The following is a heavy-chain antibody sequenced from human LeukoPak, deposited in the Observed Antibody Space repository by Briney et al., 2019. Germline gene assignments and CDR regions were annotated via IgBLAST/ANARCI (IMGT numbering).Heavy chain of an antibody. CDR3: ARGKYYDFWSGYRSCSDY. CDR2: ISSSGSTI. Sequence: GGSLRLSCAASEFSVGSNYMSWIRQAPGKGLEWVSYISSSGSTIYYADSVKGRFTISRDNAKNSLYLQMNSLRAEDTAVYYCARGKYYDFWSGYRSCSDYWGQGTLVTVSS. J-gene: IGHJ4*02. V-gene: IGHV3-11*04. CDR1: EFSVGSNY. D-gene: IGHD3-3*01.